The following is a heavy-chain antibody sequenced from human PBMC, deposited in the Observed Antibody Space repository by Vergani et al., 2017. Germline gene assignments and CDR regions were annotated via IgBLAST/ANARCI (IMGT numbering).Heavy chain of an antibody. V-gene: IGHV4-4*03. D-gene: IGHD2-2*01. CDR3: ARAVVPAAMPYSRYYYYYYMDV. Sequence: QVQLQESGPGLVKPPGTLSLTCAVSGGSISSSNWWSWVRQPPGKGLEWIGEIYHSGSTNYNPSLKSRVTISVDTSKNQFSLKLSSVTAADTAVYYCARAVVPAAMPYSRYYYYYYMDVWGKGTTVTVSS. CDR1: GGSISSSNW. CDR2: IYHSGST. J-gene: IGHJ6*03.